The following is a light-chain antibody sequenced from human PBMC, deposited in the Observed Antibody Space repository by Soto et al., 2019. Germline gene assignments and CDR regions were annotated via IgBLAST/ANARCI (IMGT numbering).Light chain of an antibody. CDR1: EIVSTTY. J-gene: IGKJ1*01. CDR3: HQFGSSPWT. Sequence: EIVLTQSPGTLSLSPGERATLSCRASEIVSTTYLAWYEQKPGQAPRLLIYGASNRATGTPDRFSGSGSGTHFTLTIASVEPEDFAVFYCHQFGSSPWTFGQGTRLEIK. CDR2: GAS. V-gene: IGKV3-20*01.